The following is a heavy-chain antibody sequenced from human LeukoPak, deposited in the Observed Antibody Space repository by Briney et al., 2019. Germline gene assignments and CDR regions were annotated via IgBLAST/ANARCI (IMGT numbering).Heavy chain of an antibody. V-gene: IGHV4-39*01. CDR2: VHYSGTT. J-gene: IGHJ4*02. Sequence: SETLSLTCTVSGGSIISTRDHWDWIRQPPGKGLEWIGSVHYSGTTYYTHNPSLRSRATISVDTSKNQFSLEVTSVSAADTATYYCARRLHYYDFWGQGTLVTVSS. D-gene: IGHD2-21*02. CDR1: GGSIISTRDH. CDR3: ARRLHYYDF.